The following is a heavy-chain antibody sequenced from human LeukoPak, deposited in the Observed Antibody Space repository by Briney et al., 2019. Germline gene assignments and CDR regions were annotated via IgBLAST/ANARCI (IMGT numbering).Heavy chain of an antibody. CDR1: GGSISSYY. Sequence: SETLSLTCTVSGGSISSYYWSWIRQPAGKGLEWLGDVYVSGSTNYNSSLNSRVTMSIDTSKNQFSLKVRSVTSADTAVYYCARLQGDYSFDYWGQGTLVTVSS. D-gene: IGHD4-11*01. CDR3: ARLQGDYSFDY. CDR2: VYVSGST. V-gene: IGHV4-4*07. J-gene: IGHJ4*02.